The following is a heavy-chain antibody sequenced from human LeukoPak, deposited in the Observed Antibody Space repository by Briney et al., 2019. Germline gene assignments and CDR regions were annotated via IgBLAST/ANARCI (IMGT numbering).Heavy chain of an antibody. CDR1: GGSISSYY. CDR3: AGLELVGAGDGFDF. Sequence: PSETLSLTCTVSGGSISSYYWSWIRQPPGKGLEWIGYIYYSGSTNYNPSLKSRVTISVDTSKNQFSLKLSSVTAADTAVYYCAGLELVGAGDGFDFWGQGTMVTVSS. CDR2: IYYSGST. J-gene: IGHJ3*01. V-gene: IGHV4-59*01. D-gene: IGHD3-3*01.